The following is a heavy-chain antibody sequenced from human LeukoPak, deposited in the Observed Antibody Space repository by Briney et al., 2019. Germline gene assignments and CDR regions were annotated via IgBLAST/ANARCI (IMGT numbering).Heavy chain of an antibody. CDR1: GFTFSSYA. J-gene: IGHJ4*02. D-gene: IGHD3-16*01. Sequence: PGGSLRLSCAASGFTFSSYAMHWVRQAPGKGLEWVAVISYDGSNKYYADSVKGRFTISRDNSKNTLYLQMNSLRAEDTAVYYCARGRGPYYDYVSGYWGQGTLVTVSS. V-gene: IGHV3-30-3*01. CDR3: ARGRGPYYDYVSGY. CDR2: ISYDGSNK.